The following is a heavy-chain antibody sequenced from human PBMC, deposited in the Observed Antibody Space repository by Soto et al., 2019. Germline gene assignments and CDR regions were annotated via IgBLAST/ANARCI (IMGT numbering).Heavy chain of an antibody. Sequence: GGSLRLSPESSGFTFSSYSMNWVRQAPGKGLEWVSSISSSSSYIYYADSVKGRFTISRDNAKNSLYLQMNSLRAEDTAVYYCARPRGVRGVSDAFDIWGQGTMVTVSS. CDR2: ISSSSSYI. V-gene: IGHV3-21*01. D-gene: IGHD3-10*01. CDR1: GFTFSSYS. CDR3: ARPRGVRGVSDAFDI. J-gene: IGHJ3*02.